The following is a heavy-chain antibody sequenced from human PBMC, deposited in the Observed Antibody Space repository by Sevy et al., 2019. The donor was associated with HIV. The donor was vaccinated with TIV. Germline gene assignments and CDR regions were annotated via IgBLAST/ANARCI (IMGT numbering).Heavy chain of an antibody. CDR3: ARVAAY. D-gene: IGHD6-25*01. CDR2: IYHSGST. CDR1: GYSISSGYQ. Sequence: SETLSLTCAVSGYSISSGYQWGWIRQPPGKGLEWIGTIYHSGSTYYNPSLKSRVTISVDTSKNQFSLKLNSMTAADTAVYFCARVAAYWGQGILATVSS. V-gene: IGHV4-38-2*01. J-gene: IGHJ4*02.